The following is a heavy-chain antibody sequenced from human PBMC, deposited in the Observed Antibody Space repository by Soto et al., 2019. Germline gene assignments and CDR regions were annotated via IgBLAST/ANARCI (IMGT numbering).Heavy chain of an antibody. J-gene: IGHJ4*02. D-gene: IGHD6-13*01. V-gene: IGHV3-48*03. CDR3: ARESSSWIFGPVGFDY. CDR2: ISSSGSTI. Sequence: MRLSCAASGFTFSSYEMNWVRQAPGKGLEWVSYISSSGSTIYYADSVKGRFTISRDNAKNSLYLQMNSLRAEDTAVYYCARESSSWIFGPVGFDYWGQGTLVTVS. CDR1: GFTFSSYE.